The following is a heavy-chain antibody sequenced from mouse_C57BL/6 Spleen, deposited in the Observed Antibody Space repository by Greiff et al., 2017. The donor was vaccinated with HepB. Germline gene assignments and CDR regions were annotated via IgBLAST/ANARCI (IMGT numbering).Heavy chain of an antibody. CDR1: GYTFTSYG. CDR3: AKESGTYGSSYGFAY. V-gene: IGHV1-81*01. D-gene: IGHD1-1*01. J-gene: IGHJ3*01. Sequence: VKLMESGAELARPGASVKLSCKASGYTFTSYGISWVKQRTGQGLEWIGEIYPRSGNTYYNEKFKGKATLTADKSSSTAYMELRSLTSEDSAVYFCAKESGTYGSSYGFAYWGQGTLVTVSA. CDR2: IYPRSGNT.